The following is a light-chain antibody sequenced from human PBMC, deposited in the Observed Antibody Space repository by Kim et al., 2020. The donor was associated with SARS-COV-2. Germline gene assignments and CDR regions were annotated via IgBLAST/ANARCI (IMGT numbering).Light chain of an antibody. Sequence: DIVMTQSPDSLAVSLGERATFNCKSSQSVLYSSNNNNYLSWYQQKPGQPPKLLIYWASIRESGVPDRFSGSGSGTDFTLTISSLQAEDVAVYYCQQYYSVLYTFGQGTKREI. J-gene: IGKJ2*01. CDR1: QSVLYSSNNNNY. CDR2: WAS. V-gene: IGKV4-1*01. CDR3: QQYYSVLYT.